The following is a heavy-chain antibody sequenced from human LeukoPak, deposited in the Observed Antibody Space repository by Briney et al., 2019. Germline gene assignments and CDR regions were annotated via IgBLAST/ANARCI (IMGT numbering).Heavy chain of an antibody. Sequence: SETLSLTCTVSGYSISSGYYWGWIRQPPGKGLEWIGSIYHSGSTNYNPSLKSRVTISVDKSKNQFSLKLSSVSAADTAVYYCARDDCSGGSCGWGQGTLVTVSS. CDR1: GYSISSGYY. D-gene: IGHD2-15*01. J-gene: IGHJ4*02. CDR2: IYHSGST. V-gene: IGHV4-38-2*02. CDR3: ARDDCSGGSCG.